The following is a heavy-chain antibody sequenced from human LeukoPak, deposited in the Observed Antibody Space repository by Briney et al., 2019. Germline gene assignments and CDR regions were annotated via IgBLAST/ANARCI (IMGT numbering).Heavy chain of an antibody. CDR3: SRVILESLLTFDG. Sequence: PSQTLSLTCTVSGGSIVSSGYSWSWIRQPPGKGLEWIGYIYHGGNTYYNPSLSGRVTISVGRLKYQFSLNLTSVTAATTAVYCWSRVILESLLTFDGWGQRTLVTASA. CDR1: GGSIVSSGYS. CDR2: IYHGGNT. V-gene: IGHV4-30-2*01. J-gene: IGHJ5*02. D-gene: IGHD3-3*01.